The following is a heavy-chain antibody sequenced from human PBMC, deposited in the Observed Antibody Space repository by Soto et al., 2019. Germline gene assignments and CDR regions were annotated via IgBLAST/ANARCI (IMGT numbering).Heavy chain of an antibody. Sequence: GGSLRLSCAASGFTFNIYAMIWVRQAPGKGLEWVSTIGGSGGRTYYADSVKGRFTISRDNSKNTLYMQMNGLRAEDSAVYYCVKNGRPEEECGGGTCASVYFQYWGQGTLVTVSS. D-gene: IGHD2-15*01. CDR3: VKNGRPEEECGGGTCASVYFQY. J-gene: IGHJ1*01. V-gene: IGHV3-23*01. CDR1: GFTFNIYA. CDR2: IGGSGGRT.